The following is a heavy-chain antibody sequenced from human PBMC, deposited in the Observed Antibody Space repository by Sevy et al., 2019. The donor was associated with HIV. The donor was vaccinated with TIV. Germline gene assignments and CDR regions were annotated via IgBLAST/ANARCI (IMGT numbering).Heavy chain of an antibody. CDR3: AKDRTRDFCSGYGPGDLDD. D-gene: IGHD3-3*01. V-gene: IGHV3-30*04. Sequence: GGSLRLSCAVSGFRFSCYAMPWVRQAPGKGLEWVSIISYNGISKYYTDSVKGRFTICRDNSKNTLYLQMNSLRVEDTAVYYCAKDRTRDFCSGYGPGDLDDWGQGSLVTVSS. J-gene: IGHJ4*02. CDR1: GFRFSCYA. CDR2: ISYNGISK.